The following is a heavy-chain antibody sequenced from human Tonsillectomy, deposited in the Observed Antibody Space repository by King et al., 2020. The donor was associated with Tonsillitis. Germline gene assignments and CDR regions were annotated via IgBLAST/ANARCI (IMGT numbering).Heavy chain of an antibody. D-gene: IGHD3-22*01. Sequence: EVQLVESGGGLVKPGGSLRLSCAASGFTFSNAWMTWVRQAPGKGLEWVGRIKSKTEVGTTDYSAPMKGRFTSSKDDSKNTRYLQMNSLKTEDTAGDYCTTDWAYYYGSSGSLGAFDIWGQGTMVTVSS. V-gene: IGHV3-15*01. CDR2: IKSKTEVGTT. J-gene: IGHJ3*02. CDR1: GFTFSNAW. CDR3: TTDWAYYYGSSGSLGAFDI.